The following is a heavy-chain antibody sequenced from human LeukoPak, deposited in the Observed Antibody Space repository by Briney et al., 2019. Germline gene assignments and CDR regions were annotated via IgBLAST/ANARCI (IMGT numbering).Heavy chain of an antibody. Sequence: GGSLRLSCAASGFTFSGYWMHWVRQAPGKGLVWVSRINSDGSSTTYADSVKGRFTISRDNAKNTLYLQMSSLRAEDTAMYYCARAIGLDFDFWGQGILVTVSS. J-gene: IGHJ4*02. CDR1: GFTFSGYW. CDR2: INSDGSST. V-gene: IGHV3-74*01. D-gene: IGHD2/OR15-2a*01. CDR3: ARAIGLDFDF.